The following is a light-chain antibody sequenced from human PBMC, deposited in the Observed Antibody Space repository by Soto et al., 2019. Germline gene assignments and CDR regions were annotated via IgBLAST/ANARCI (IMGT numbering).Light chain of an antibody. CDR1: PGISSD. CDR2: AAT. CDR3: QQVNRYPPYT. Sequence: DIQVTQSPSFLSAAVGDRVTLTCRARPGISSDLAWYPQKPGKAPKPLIYAATTLQSGGPSRYSGSGSATEFRLTISSLQPEDFATYYCQQVNRYPPYTFDQGTKLEI. J-gene: IGKJ2*01. V-gene: IGKV1-9*01.